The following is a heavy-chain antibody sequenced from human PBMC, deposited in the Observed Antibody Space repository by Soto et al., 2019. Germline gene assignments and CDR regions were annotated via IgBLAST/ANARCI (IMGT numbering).Heavy chain of an antibody. D-gene: IGHD2-2*01. J-gene: IGHJ6*02. CDR3: AGGYCSSTSCYYYYGMDV. V-gene: IGHV3-48*02. CDR2: ISSSSSTR. CDR1: GFTFSSYS. Sequence: EVQLVESGGGLVQPGGSLRLSCAASGFTFSSYSMNWVRQAPGKGLEWVSYISSSSSTRYYADSVKGRFTISRDNAKNSLYLQMNSLRDEDTAVYYCAGGYCSSTSCYYYYGMDVWGQGTTVTVSS.